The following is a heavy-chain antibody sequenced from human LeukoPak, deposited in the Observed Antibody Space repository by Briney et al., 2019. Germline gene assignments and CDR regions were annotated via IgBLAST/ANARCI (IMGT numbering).Heavy chain of an antibody. CDR2: IKSRTDGGTT. J-gene: IGHJ4*02. CDR1: GFSFTNAW. CDR3: AKEHGSGWYPFDY. D-gene: IGHD6-19*01. Sequence: SGGSLRLSCAASGFSFTNAWMSWVRQAPGKGLEWVGHIKSRTDGGTTDYAAPVKDRFSISRDDSKDTLYLQMNSLRAEDTAVYYCAKEHGSGWYPFDYWGQGTLVTVSS. V-gene: IGHV3-15*01.